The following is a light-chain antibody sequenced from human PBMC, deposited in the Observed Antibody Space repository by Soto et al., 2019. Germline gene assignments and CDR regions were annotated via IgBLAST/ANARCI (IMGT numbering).Light chain of an antibody. CDR3: SSYTTSSALQV. CDR1: ISDFVLYNY. J-gene: IGLJ1*01. Sequence: LTQPASVSGSPGQSITISCSGTISDFVLYNYVSWYQQHPGKAPKLMIYGVNNRPSGVSNRFSGSKSGNTASLTISGLQADDEADYYCSSYTTSSALQVFGTGTKVTVL. CDR2: GVN. V-gene: IGLV2-14*01.